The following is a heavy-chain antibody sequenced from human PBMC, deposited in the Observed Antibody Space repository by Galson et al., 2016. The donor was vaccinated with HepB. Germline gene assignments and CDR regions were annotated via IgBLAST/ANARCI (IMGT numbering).Heavy chain of an antibody. CDR1: GFTFSNFA. V-gene: IGHV3-23*01. J-gene: IGHJ5*02. D-gene: IGHD2-21*02. Sequence: SLRLSCAASGFTFSNFAMNWVRQAPGKGHEWVSSIRNSGSNTYYADSVKGRFTISRDNSKNTLFLQMNNLRADDTAVYYCVKDFRSCGGGDCYGWFDPWGQGILVTVSS. CDR3: VKDFRSCGGGDCYGWFDP. CDR2: IRNSGSNT.